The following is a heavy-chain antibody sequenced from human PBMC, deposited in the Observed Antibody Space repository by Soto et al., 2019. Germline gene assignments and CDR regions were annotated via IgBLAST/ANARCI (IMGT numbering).Heavy chain of an antibody. J-gene: IGHJ4*02. CDR2: INSDGSST. CDR1: GFTFSSYW. D-gene: IGHD2-15*01. Sequence: EVQLVESGGGLVQPGGSLRLSCAASGFTFSSYWMHWVRQAPGKGLVWVSRINSDGSSTSYADSVKGRFTISRDNAKNTLYLQMNSLRAEDTAVYYCARGTYCSGGSCYSIFLRGWGPGTLVTVSS. V-gene: IGHV3-74*01. CDR3: ARGTYCSGGSCYSIFLRG.